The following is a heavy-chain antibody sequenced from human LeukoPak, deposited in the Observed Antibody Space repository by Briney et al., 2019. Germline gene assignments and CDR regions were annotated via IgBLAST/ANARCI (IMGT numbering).Heavy chain of an antibody. D-gene: IGHD1-7*01. CDR3: AREGTGTTPHPYYYYYMDV. CDR1: GGTFSRYA. Sequence: SVKVSCKASGGTFSRYAISWVRQAPGQGLEWMGRIIPIFGTANYAQKFQGRVTITTDESTSTAYMELSSLRSEDTAVYYCAREGTGTTPHPYYYYYMDVWGKGTTVTVSS. CDR2: IIPIFGTA. J-gene: IGHJ6*03. V-gene: IGHV1-69*05.